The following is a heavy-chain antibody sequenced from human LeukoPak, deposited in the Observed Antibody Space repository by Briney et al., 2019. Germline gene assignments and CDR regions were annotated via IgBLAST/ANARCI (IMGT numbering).Heavy chain of an antibody. CDR2: INHSGSA. Sequence: SETLSLTCAVYGGSFSGYYWSGIRQPPGKGLEWMGEINHSGSANYNPSLKSGVTISVGTSKHQSSLKLSYVTAADTAVYYCARGPGEYYYASSGKRSYFDYWGQGTLVTVSS. CDR1: GGSFSGYY. D-gene: IGHD3-22*01. J-gene: IGHJ4*02. V-gene: IGHV4-34*01. CDR3: ARGPGEYYYASSGKRSYFDY.